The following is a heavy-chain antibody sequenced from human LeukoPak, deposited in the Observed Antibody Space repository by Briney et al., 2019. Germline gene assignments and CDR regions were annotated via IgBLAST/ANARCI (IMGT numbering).Heavy chain of an antibody. CDR3: ATWDDYGDKFD. J-gene: IGHJ4*02. V-gene: IGHV3-48*03. CDR1: GFTFSSYE. CDR2: ISSSGSTI. D-gene: IGHD4-17*01. Sequence: GGSLRLSCAASGFTFSSYEMNWVRQAPGKGLEWVSYISSSGSTIYYADSVKGRFTISRDNAKNSLYLQMNSLRAEDTAVYYCATWDDYGDKFDWGQGTLVTVSS.